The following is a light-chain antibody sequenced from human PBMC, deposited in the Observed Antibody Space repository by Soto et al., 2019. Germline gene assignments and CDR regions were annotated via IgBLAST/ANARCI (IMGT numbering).Light chain of an antibody. CDR2: SNN. CDR1: SSNIGSNT. Sequence: QSALTQPPSGSGTPGQRVTISCSGSSSNIGSNTVNWYQQLPGTAPKLLIYSNNQRPSGVPDRFSGSKSGTSASLAISGLQSEDEADYYCAAWDDSLNGKVFGTGTKVTVL. CDR3: AAWDDSLNGKV. J-gene: IGLJ1*01. V-gene: IGLV1-44*01.